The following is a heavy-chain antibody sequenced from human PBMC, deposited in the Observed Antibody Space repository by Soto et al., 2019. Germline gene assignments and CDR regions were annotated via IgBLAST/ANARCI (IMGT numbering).Heavy chain of an antibody. CDR3: ARRSKYYYDSSGYTPFDY. V-gene: IGHV1-46*01. CDR1: GYTFTSYY. Sequence: ASVKVSWKASGYTFTSYYMHWVRQAPGQGLEWMGIINPSGGSTSYAQKFQGRVTMTRDTSTSTVYMELSSLRSEDTAVYYCARRSKYYYDSSGYTPFDYWGQGTLVTVSS. CDR2: INPSGGST. D-gene: IGHD3-22*01. J-gene: IGHJ4*02.